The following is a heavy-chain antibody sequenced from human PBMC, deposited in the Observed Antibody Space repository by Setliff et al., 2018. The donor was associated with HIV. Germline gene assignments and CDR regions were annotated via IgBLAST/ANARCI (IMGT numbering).Heavy chain of an antibody. CDR1: GGSISSHY. V-gene: IGHV4-59*11. CDR3: ARDGPRGYSYGPGGYFDY. Sequence: SETLSLTCTVSGGSISSHYWSWIRQPPGKGLEWIGYIYYSGSTNYNPSLKSRVTISVDTSRNQFSLKLSSVTAADTAVYYCARDGPRGYSYGPGGYFDYWGQGTLVTVSS. CDR2: IYYSGST. D-gene: IGHD5-18*01. J-gene: IGHJ4*02.